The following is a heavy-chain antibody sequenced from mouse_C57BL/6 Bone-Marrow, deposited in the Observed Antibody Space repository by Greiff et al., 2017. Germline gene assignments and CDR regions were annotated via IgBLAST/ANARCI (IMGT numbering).Heavy chain of an antibody. D-gene: IGHD2-12*01. J-gene: IGHJ2*01. V-gene: IGHV3-1*01. CDR2: ISYSGST. Sequence: EVQLQQSGPGMVKPSQSLSLTCTVTGYSITSGYDWHWIRHFPGNKLEWMGYISYSGSTNYNPSLKSRISITHDTSKNHFFLKLNSVTTEDTATYYCARDNYSYFDYWGQGATLAVSS. CDR3: ARDNYSYFDY. CDR1: GYSITSGYD.